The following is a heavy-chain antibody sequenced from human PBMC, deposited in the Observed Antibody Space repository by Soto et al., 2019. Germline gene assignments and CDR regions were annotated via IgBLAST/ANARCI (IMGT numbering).Heavy chain of an antibody. Sequence: SETLSLTCTVSGGSISSYYWSWIRQPPGKGLEWIGYIYYSGSTNYNPSLKSRVTISVDTSKNQFSLKLSSVTAADTAVYYCARFDLGYCSSTSCYAPYYYYMDVWGKGTTVTVSS. V-gene: IGHV4-59*08. CDR1: GGSISSYY. CDR2: IYYSGST. D-gene: IGHD2-2*01. CDR3: ARFDLGYCSSTSCYAPYYYYMDV. J-gene: IGHJ6*03.